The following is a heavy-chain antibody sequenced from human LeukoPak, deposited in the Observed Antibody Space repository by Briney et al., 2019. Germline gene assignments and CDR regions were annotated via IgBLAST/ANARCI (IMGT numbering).Heavy chain of an antibody. CDR1: GYTFTGYC. V-gene: IGHV1-2*02. D-gene: IGHD3-10*01. J-gene: IGHJ5*02. Sequence: ASVTVSCKASGYTFTGYCMHWVRLAPAPGLEWMGVINLNSCGTNYAQKFQGSVTMTRDTSISTAYMELSRMRSDDPAVYYCGYSYYYGSGSPRSRFDPWGQGTLVTVSS. CDR2: INLNSCGT. CDR3: GYSYYYGSGSPRSRFDP.